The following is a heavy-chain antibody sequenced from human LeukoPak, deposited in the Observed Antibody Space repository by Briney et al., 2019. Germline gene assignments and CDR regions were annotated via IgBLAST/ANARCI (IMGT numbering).Heavy chain of an antibody. CDR2: ITPMFGTA. J-gene: IGHJ6*02. CDR3: ARWWDDGSGYSYLYGMDV. Sequence: GASVKVSCKASGGTFSSYAISWVRQAPGQGPEWMGGITPMFGTAKYAQKFQGRVTMTRDTSTSTVYMELSSLRSEDTAVYYCARWWDDGSGYSYLYGMDVWGQGTTVTVSS. D-gene: IGHD3-22*01. CDR1: GGTFSSYA. V-gene: IGHV1-69*05.